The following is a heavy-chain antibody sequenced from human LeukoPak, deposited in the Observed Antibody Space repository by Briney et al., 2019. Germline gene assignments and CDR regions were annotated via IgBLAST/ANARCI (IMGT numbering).Heavy chain of an antibody. CDR2: IYYSGST. J-gene: IGHJ3*02. CDR1: GGSISSYY. V-gene: IGHV4-59*08. CDR3: AILATDYCGGDCYPDAFDI. Sequence: PSETLSLTCTVSGGSISSYYWSWIRQPPGKGLEWIGYIYYSGSTNYNPSLKSRVTISVDTSKNQFSLKLSSVTAADTAVYYCAILATDYCGGDCYPDAFDIWGQGTMVTVSS. D-gene: IGHD2-21*02.